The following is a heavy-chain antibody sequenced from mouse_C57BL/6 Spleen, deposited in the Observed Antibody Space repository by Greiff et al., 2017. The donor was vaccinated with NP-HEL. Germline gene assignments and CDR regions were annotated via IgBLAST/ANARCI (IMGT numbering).Heavy chain of an antibody. CDR3: ASPSFYPDAMDY. V-gene: IGHV1-39*01. CDR1: GYSFTDYN. J-gene: IGHJ4*01. Sequence: VQLKQSGPELVKPGASVKISCKASGYSFTDYNMNWVKPSNGKSLEWIGVINPNYGTTSYNQKFKGKATLTVDQSSSTAYMQLNSLTSEDSAVYYCASPSFYPDAMDYWGQGTSVTVSS. D-gene: IGHD2-1*01. CDR2: INPNYGTT.